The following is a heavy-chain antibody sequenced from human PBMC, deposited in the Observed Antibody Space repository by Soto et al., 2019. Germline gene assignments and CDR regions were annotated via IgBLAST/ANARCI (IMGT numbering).Heavy chain of an antibody. CDR1: GYTFTSYG. CDR3: ARVVQWLVTRAFDI. J-gene: IGHJ3*02. V-gene: IGHV1-18*01. D-gene: IGHD6-19*01. CDR2: ISAYNGNT. Sequence: GASVKVSCKASGYTFTSYGISWVRQAPGQGLEWMGWISAYNGNTNYAQKLQGRVTMTTDTSTSTAYMELRSLRSDDTAVYYCARVVQWLVTRAFDIWCQGTMVTVSS.